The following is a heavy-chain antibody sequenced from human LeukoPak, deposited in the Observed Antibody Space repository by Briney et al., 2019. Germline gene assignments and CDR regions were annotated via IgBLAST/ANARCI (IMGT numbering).Heavy chain of an antibody. CDR2: IYYSGSGST. D-gene: IGHD4-23*01. CDR1: GGSISSYY. J-gene: IGHJ4*02. V-gene: IGHV4-59*08. CDR3: ARRGRHGGSFDY. Sequence: KPSETLSLTCTVSGGSISSYYWSWIRQPPGKGLEWIGYIYYSGSGSTNYNPSLKSRVTISVDTSKNQFSLKLSSVTAADTAVYYCARRGRHGGSFDYWGQGTLVTVSS.